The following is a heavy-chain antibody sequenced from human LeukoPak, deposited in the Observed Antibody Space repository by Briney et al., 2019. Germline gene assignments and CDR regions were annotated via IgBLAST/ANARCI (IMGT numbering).Heavy chain of an antibody. CDR2: IYTIGST. V-gene: IGHV4-4*07. CDR3: ARDYDSSGYSYFFNY. CDR1: GGSITGHY. D-gene: IGHD3-22*01. J-gene: IGHJ4*02. Sequence: SETLSLTCTVSGGSITGHYWIWIRQPAGKGLEWLGRIYTIGSTNYNPSLKSRVTVSLDTSKNQFSLKLSSVTAADTAMYYCARDYDSSGYSYFFNYWGQGTLVTVSS.